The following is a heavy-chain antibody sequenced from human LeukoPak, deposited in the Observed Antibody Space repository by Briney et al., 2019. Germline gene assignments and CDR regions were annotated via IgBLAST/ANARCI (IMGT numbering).Heavy chain of an antibody. D-gene: IGHD5-18*01. CDR3: ARVGGYSYGESDY. J-gene: IGHJ4*02. CDR1: GYTFTSYD. Sequence: AASVKVSCKASGYTFTSYDINWVRQATGQGLEWVGWMNPNSGNTGYAQKFQGRVTMTRNTSISTAYMELSSLRSEDTAVYYRARVGGYSYGESDYWGQGTLVTVSS. V-gene: IGHV1-8*01. CDR2: MNPNSGNT.